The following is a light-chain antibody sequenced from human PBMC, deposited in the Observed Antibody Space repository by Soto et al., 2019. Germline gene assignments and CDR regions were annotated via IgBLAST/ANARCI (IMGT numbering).Light chain of an antibody. J-gene: IGLJ1*01. CDR1: SSDVGGYDY. Sequence: SALTQPASVSGSPGQSITISCTGTSSDVGGYDYVSWYQQHPGKVPKLVIYEVVNRPSGVSNRFSGSKSGNSASLTISGLQAEDEADYYCSSYANSNTYVFGTGTKVTVL. CDR3: SSYANSNTYV. V-gene: IGLV2-14*01. CDR2: EVV.